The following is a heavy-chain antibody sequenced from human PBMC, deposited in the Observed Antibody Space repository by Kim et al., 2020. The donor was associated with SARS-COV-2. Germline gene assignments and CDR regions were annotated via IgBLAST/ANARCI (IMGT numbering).Heavy chain of an antibody. D-gene: IGHD3-9*01. CDR2: IIPIFGTA. J-gene: IGHJ6*02. Sequence: SVKVSCKASGGTFSSYAISWVRQAPGQGLEWMGGIIPIFGTANYAQKFQGRVTITADESTSTAYMELSSLRSEDTAVYYCSRRATHGTGSYYYYGMDVWGQGTTVTVSS. CDR3: SRRATHGTGSYYYYGMDV. V-gene: IGHV1-69*13. CDR1: GGTFSSYA.